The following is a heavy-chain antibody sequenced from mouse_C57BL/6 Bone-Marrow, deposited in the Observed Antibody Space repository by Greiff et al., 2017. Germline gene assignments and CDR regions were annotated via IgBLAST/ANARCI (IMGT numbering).Heavy chain of an antibody. Sequence: VKLQESGPGLVAPSQSLSITCTISGFSLTSYGVHWVRQSPGKGLEWLVVIWSDGITTYNSTLKSRLSISKDNSKSQVFLKMNSLQTDDTAMYYCARGNYYAMDYWGQGTSVTVSS. CDR1: GFSLTSYG. V-gene: IGHV2-6-1*01. CDR2: IWSDGIT. D-gene: IGHD2-1*01. CDR3: ARGNYYAMDY. J-gene: IGHJ4*01.